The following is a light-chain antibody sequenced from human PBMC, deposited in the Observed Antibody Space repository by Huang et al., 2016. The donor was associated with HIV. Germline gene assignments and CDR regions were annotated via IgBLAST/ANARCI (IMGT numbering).Light chain of an antibody. CDR2: GAS. Sequence: EIVMTQSPATLSVSPGERSTLSCRASQSVGKSLAGYQQKHGQAPRLLIYGASTRLTGIPARFSGSGSGTEFTLTISSLQSEDFAVYHCQQYNKWPLTFGGGTKVEIK. J-gene: IGKJ4*01. CDR3: QQYNKWPLT. CDR1: QSVGKS. V-gene: IGKV3-15*01.